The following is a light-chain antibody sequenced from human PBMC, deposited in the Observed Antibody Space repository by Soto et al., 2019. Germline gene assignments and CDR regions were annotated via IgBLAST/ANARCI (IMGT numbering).Light chain of an antibody. CDR2: EVS. V-gene: IGLV2-14*01. J-gene: IGLJ1*01. CDR3: SSYTSSSTL. CDR1: SSDVGAYNY. Sequence: QSALTQPASVSGSPGQSVTISCTGTSSDVGAYNYVSWYQLHPGKAPKLLMYEVSDRPSGISSRFSGSKSGNTASLTISGLQTEDEADYYCSSYTSSSTLFGTGTKVTVL.